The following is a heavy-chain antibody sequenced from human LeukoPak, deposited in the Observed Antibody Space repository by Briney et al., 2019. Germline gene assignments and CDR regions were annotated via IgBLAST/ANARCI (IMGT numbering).Heavy chain of an antibody. D-gene: IGHD2-15*01. CDR2: IIPILGIA. CDR3: ARPVAATRKPLVY. V-gene: IGHV1-69*02. CDR1: GGTFSSYT. J-gene: IGHJ4*02. Sequence: ASVKVSCKASGGTFSSYTISWVRQAPGQGLEWMGRIIPILGIANYAQKFQGRVTIIADKSTSTAYMELSSLRSEDTAVYYCARPVAATRKPLVYWGQGTLVTVSS.